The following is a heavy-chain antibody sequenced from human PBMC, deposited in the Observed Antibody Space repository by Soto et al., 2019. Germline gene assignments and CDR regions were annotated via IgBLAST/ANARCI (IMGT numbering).Heavy chain of an antibody. J-gene: IGHJ5*02. V-gene: IGHV4-39*01. CDR1: GGSISSSSYY. Sequence: QLQLQESGPGLVKPSETLSLTCTVSGGSISSSSYYWGWIRQPPGKGLEWIGSIYYSGSTYYNPSLKSRVTMSVDTSKNQFSLNLSSVTAADTAVYYCARHLLYCSGGSCLNWFDPCGQGTLVTVSS. CDR2: IYYSGST. CDR3: ARHLLYCSGGSCLNWFDP. D-gene: IGHD2-15*01.